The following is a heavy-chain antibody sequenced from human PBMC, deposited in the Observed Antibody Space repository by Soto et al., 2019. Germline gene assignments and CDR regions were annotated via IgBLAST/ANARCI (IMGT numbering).Heavy chain of an antibody. V-gene: IGHV4-59*01. Sequence: SETLSLTCTVSGGSISSYYWSWIRQPPGKGLEWIGYIYYSGSTNYNPSLKSRVTISVDTSKNQFSLKLSSVTAADTAVYYCARDLRVVAATSGNWFDPWGQGTTVTVSS. CDR1: GGSISSYY. J-gene: IGHJ5*01. CDR2: IYYSGST. CDR3: ARDLRVVAATSGNWFDP. D-gene: IGHD2-15*01.